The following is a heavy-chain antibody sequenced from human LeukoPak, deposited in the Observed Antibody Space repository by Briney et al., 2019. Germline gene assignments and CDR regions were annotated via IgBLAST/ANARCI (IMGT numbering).Heavy chain of an antibody. CDR1: GFTFNDYG. V-gene: IGHV3-20*04. CDR2: LNWNGDIT. D-gene: IGHD3-10*01. J-gene: IGHJ6*02. CDR3: ARGYGAGNYRRPFYGMDV. Sequence: GGSLRLSCAASGFTFNDYGMTWVRQAPGKGLEWVSGLNWNGDITRYADSVKGRFTISRDNAKNSVYLQMDSLSAEDTAFYYCARGYGAGNYRRPFYGMDVWGQGTTVTVSS.